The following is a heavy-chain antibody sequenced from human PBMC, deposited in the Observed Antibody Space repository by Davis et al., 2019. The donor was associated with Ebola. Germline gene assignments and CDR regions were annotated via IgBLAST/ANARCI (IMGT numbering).Heavy chain of an antibody. J-gene: IGHJ5*02. D-gene: IGHD3-10*01. Sequence: GESLKISCEASGLTFSSNSMNWVRQAQGTGLEWVSSISSSSSYIYYADSVKGRLTISRDNAKNSLYLQMNSLRAEDTAVYYCAREELLWFGELLGPGWFDPWGQGTLVTVSS. CDR3: AREELLWFGELLGPGWFDP. CDR2: ISSSSSYI. CDR1: GLTFSSNS. V-gene: IGHV3-21*01.